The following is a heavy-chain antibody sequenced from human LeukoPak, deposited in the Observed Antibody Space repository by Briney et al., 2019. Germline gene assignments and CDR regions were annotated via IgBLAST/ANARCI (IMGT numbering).Heavy chain of an antibody. CDR3: AREGGSSGWYPSGDAFDI. Sequence: ASVKVSCKASGYTFTSYAMNWVRQAPGQGLEWMGWINTNTGNPTYAQGFTGRFVFSLDTSVSTAYPQISSLKAEDTAVYYCAREGGSSGWYPSGDAFDIWGQGTMVTVSS. J-gene: IGHJ3*02. CDR2: INTNTGNP. V-gene: IGHV7-4-1*02. CDR1: GYTFTSYA. D-gene: IGHD6-19*01.